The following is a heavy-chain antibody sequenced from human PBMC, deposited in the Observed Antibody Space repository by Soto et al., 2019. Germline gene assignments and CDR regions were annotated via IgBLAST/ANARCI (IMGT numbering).Heavy chain of an antibody. CDR3: ARGVYDFWNGHPKGLDY. V-gene: IGHV3-73*02. CDR1: GFTFSGSA. CDR2: IRSKANSYAT. J-gene: IGHJ4*02. Sequence: EVQLVESGGGLVQPGGSLKLSCAASGFTFSGSAMHWVRQASGKGLEWVGRIRSKANSYATAYDVSVKGRFTISRDDSRNTAYLQMNSLKTEDTAVYYCARGVYDFWNGHPKGLDYWGQGTVVTVSS. D-gene: IGHD3-3*01.